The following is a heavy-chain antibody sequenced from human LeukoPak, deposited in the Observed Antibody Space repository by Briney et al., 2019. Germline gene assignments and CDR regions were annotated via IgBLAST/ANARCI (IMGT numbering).Heavy chain of an antibody. CDR2: IYYSGNT. V-gene: IGHV4-59*01. Sequence: SETLSLTCTVSGGSISSYYWTWIRQPPGKGLELIGYIYYSGNTNYNPSLKSRVTISIDTSKNQFSLKLSSVTAADTAVYYCARDTSGWYYFDYWGQGTLVTVSS. CDR1: GGSISSYY. J-gene: IGHJ4*02. D-gene: IGHD6-19*01. CDR3: ARDTSGWYYFDY.